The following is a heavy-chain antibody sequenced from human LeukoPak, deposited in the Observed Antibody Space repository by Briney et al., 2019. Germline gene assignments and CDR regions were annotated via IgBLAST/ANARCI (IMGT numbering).Heavy chain of an antibody. CDR2: IYYSGST. Sequence: SETLSLTCTVSGGSISGHYWSWIRQPPGKGLEWIGDIYYSGSTNYNPSLKSRVTISVDTSKNQFSLKLGSVTAADTAVYHYARAYYFDYWGQGTLVTVSS. V-gene: IGHV4-59*11. CDR3: ARAYYFDY. J-gene: IGHJ4*02. CDR1: GGSISGHY.